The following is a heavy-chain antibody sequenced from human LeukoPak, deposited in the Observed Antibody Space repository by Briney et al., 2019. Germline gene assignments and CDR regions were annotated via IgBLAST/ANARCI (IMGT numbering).Heavy chain of an antibody. J-gene: IGHJ4*02. Sequence: PGGSLRLSCAASGFTFDDYAMHWVRQAPGKGLEWVSGIRWNSGSIGYADSVKGRFTISRDNAKNSLYLRMNSLRAEDTALYYCAKDSVLLWFGYYFDYWGQGTLVTVSS. CDR1: GFTFDDYA. CDR2: IRWNSGSI. D-gene: IGHD3-10*01. CDR3: AKDSVLLWFGYYFDY. V-gene: IGHV3-9*01.